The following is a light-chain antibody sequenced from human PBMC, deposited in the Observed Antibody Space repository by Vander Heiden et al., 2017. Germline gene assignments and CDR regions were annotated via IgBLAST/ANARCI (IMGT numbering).Light chain of an antibody. CDR3: TSYAGSNDLV. CDR1: NSDVGVYHS. Sequence: QSALTQPPSASGSPGQSVTISCTGTNSDVGVYHSVAWYQQHPGKAPKVMIYEVNKRPSGVPDRFSGSKSGNTASLTVSGLQAEDEADYYCTSYAGSNDLVFGGGTKLTVL. J-gene: IGLJ3*02. V-gene: IGLV2-8*01. CDR2: EVN.